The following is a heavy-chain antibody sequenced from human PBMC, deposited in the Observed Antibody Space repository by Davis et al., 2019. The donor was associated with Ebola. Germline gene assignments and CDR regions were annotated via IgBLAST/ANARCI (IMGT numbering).Heavy chain of an antibody. V-gene: IGHV1-46*01. CDR1: GYTFTSYY. CDR3: ARDGGLVVVAATRERLQPRANAFDI. CDR2: INPSGGST. Sequence: ASVKVSCKASGYTFTSYYMHWVRQAPGQGLEWMGIINPSGGSTSYAQKFQGRVTMTRDTSTSTVYMELSSLRSEDTAVYYCARDGGLVVVAATRERLQPRANAFDIWGQGTMVTVSS. J-gene: IGHJ3*02. D-gene: IGHD2-15*01.